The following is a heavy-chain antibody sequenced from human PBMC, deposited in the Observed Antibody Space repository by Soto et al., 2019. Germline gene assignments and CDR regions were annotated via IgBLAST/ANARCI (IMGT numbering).Heavy chain of an antibody. CDR2: INAGNGNT. CDR1: GYTFTSYA. Sequence: ASVKVSCKASGYTFTSYAMHWVRQAPGQRLEWMGWINAGNGNTKYSQKFQGRVTITRDTSASTAYMELSSLRSEDTAVYYCARDFYDFWSGYYGGWFDPWGQGTLVTVSS. V-gene: IGHV1-3*01. CDR3: ARDFYDFWSGYYGGWFDP. J-gene: IGHJ5*02. D-gene: IGHD3-3*01.